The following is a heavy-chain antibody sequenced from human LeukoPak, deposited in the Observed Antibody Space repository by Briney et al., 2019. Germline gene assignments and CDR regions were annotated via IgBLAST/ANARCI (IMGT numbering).Heavy chain of an antibody. D-gene: IGHD5/OR15-5a*01. CDR1: GSTFHNYA. CDR3: ARDHVYGGADY. CDR2: TSVDGITT. J-gene: IGHJ4*02. V-gene: IGHV3-43*02. Sequence: GGSLRLSCAASGSTFHNYAIHWVRQAPGKGLEWVSLTSVDGITTYFADSVKGRFTISRDNSKSSLFLQMNRLRTEDTALYYCARDHVYGGADYWGQGTLVTVSS.